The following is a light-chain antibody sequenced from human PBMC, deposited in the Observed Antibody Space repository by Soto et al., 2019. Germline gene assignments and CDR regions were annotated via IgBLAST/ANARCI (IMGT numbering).Light chain of an antibody. Sequence: EVVMTQSPATLSVSPGERATLSCRASHNINSNLAWYQQKPGQAPRLLIYGASTRATGIPARFSGSGSGTEFTLTISSLQSEDFAVSYCQQCNNWPPLTFGGGTKVEIK. CDR3: QQCNNWPPLT. CDR1: HNINSN. V-gene: IGKV3-15*01. CDR2: GAS. J-gene: IGKJ4*01.